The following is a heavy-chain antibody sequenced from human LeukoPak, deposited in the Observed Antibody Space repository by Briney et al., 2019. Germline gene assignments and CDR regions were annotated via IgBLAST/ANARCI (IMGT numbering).Heavy chain of an antibody. J-gene: IGHJ4*02. CDR1: GFTFSNAW. CDR3: AAVSVDYGDSSFDF. CDR2: IKSKTDGGTT. D-gene: IGHD4-17*01. V-gene: IGHV3-15*01. Sequence: GGSLRLSCAASGFTFSNAWMSWIRQAPGKGLEWVGRIKSKTDGGTTDYAEPVKGRFTISRDDSKKTLYLQMNSLKTEDTALYYCAAVSVDYGDSSFDFWGQGTLVTVSS.